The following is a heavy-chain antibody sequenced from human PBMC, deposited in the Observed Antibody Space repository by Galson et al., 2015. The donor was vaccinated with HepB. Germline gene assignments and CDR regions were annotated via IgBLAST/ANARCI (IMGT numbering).Heavy chain of an antibody. D-gene: IGHD6-19*01. CDR2: IYSGGST. CDR3: ARVMGSSGWYLDY. J-gene: IGHJ4*02. CDR1: GFTVSSNY. Sequence: SLRLSCAASGFTVSSNYMSWVRQAPGKGLEWVSVIYSGGSTYYADSVKGRFTISRDNSKNTLYLQMNSLRAEDTAVYYCARVMGSSGWYLDYWGQGTLVTVSS. V-gene: IGHV3-66*01.